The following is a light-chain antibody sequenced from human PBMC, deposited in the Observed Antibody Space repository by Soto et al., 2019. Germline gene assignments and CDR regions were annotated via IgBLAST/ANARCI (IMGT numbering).Light chain of an antibody. Sequence: DIQMTQSPSTLSASVGDRVSITCRASQNIDDWLAWYQQKPGKAPKLLMYDASTLTSGVPSRFSGSRSGTEFTLTISSLQPDDFATYYCQQYKSHRTFGQGTKVELK. V-gene: IGKV1-5*01. CDR3: QQYKSHRT. CDR1: QNIDDW. CDR2: DAS. J-gene: IGKJ1*01.